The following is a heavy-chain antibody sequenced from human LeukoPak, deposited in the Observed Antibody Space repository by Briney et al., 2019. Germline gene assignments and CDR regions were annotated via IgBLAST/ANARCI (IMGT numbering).Heavy chain of an antibody. CDR2: ISSSSSNI. J-gene: IGHJ4*02. CDR3: ARAALAAAGHIVRYYFDY. V-gene: IGHV3-21*01. D-gene: IGHD6-13*01. Sequence: GGSLRLSCAASGFTFSSYSMNWVRQAPGKGLEWVSSISSSSSNIYYADSLKGRFTISRDNAKNSLYLQMNSLRAEDTAVYYCARAALAAAGHIVRYYFDYWGQGTLVTASS. CDR1: GFTFSSYS.